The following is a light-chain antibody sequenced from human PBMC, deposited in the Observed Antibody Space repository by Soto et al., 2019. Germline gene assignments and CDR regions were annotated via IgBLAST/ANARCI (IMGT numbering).Light chain of an antibody. CDR3: SSYRSGNTVV. CDR2: DVS. V-gene: IGLV2-14*01. J-gene: IGLJ2*01. Sequence: SALTQPASVSESPGQSITISCTGTSSDVGGYNYVTWYQQHPGKAPKLMIYDVSNRPSGVPNRFSGSKSGNTASLTISGLQADDEADYYCSSYRSGNTVVFGGGTKLTVL. CDR1: SSDVGGYNY.